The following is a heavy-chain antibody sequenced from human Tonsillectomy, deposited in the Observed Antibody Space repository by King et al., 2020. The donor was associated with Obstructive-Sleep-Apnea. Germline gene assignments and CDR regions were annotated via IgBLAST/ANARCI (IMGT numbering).Heavy chain of an antibody. CDR1: GFTFDDYA. D-gene: IGHD3-22*01. CDR3: AKDSFYDSSGYPRGDAFDI. J-gene: IGHJ3*02. CDR2: ISWNSGSI. V-gene: IGHV3-9*01. Sequence: VQLVESGGGLVQPGRSLRLSCAASGFTFDDYAMHWVRQAPGKGLEWVSGISWNSGSIGYADSVKGRFTISRDNAKNSLYLQMNSLRAEDTALYYCAKDSFYDSSGYPRGDAFDIWRQGTIVTVSS.